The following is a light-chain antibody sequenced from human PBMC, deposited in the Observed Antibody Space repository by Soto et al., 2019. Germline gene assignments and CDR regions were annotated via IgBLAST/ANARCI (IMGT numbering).Light chain of an antibody. CDR2: DAS. Sequence: EIVMTQSPATLSVSPGEGATLSCRASQSVNSRLAWYQQTPGQAPRLRIHDASTRANGIPARFSGSGSGTEFNLTINNRQTEDFPVYYCQQYYDRPLTVGQGTKLEIK. CDR3: QQYYDRPLT. CDR1: QSVNSR. V-gene: IGKV3-15*01. J-gene: IGKJ2*01.